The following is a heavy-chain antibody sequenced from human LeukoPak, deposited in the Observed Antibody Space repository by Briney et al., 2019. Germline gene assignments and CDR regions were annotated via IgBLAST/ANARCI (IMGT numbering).Heavy chain of an antibody. V-gene: IGHV3-73*01. Sequence: GGSLRLSCAASGXTFNDSAMHWVRQASGKGLEWVGRIRSKVNSYATVHAASVKGRFTISRDDSKNTVYLQLNSLKAEDTAVYYCTRLLAEGNWGQGTLVTVSS. CDR3: TRLLAEGN. CDR2: IRSKVNSYAT. J-gene: IGHJ4*02. CDR1: GXTFNDSA.